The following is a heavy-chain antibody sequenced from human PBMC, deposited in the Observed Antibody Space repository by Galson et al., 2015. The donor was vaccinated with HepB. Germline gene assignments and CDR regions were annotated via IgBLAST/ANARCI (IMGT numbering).Heavy chain of an antibody. CDR1: GGSFSGYY. V-gene: IGHV4-34*01. Sequence: TLSLTCAVYGGSFSGYYWSWIRQPPGKGLEWIGEINHSGSTNYNPSLKSRVTISVDTSKNQFSLKLSSVTAADTAVYYCASPGPFLGFDYWGQGTLVTVSS. J-gene: IGHJ4*02. CDR2: INHSGST. CDR3: ASPGPFLGFDY. D-gene: IGHD3-3*01.